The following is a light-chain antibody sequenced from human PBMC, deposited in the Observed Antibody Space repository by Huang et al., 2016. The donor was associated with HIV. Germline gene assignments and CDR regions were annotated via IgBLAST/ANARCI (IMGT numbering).Light chain of an antibody. V-gene: IGKV4-1*01. CDR1: HRLLSSSTNKNY. Sequence: DILLTQSPDSLAVSLGEPATLTCRSSHRLLSSSTNKNYLAWFQQRPGQPPKLRVFWASSREAGIPDRFTGGGSGTQFALTISNVKTEDVAIYYCQQYYKSPQTFGPGTRVEI. J-gene: IGKJ1*01. CDR3: QQYYKSPQT. CDR2: WAS.